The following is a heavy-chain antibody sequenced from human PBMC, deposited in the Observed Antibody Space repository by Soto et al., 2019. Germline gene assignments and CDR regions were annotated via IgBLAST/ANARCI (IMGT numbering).Heavy chain of an antibody. Sequence: ELQLLESGGGLAQPGGSLRLSCAASGLTFSSYGMNWVRQAPGKGLAWVSALSGSGDTTYYADSVRGRFSISRDNSKNTLYLQMSSLRGEDTAVYYCAKGTQFFYYYAMDVWGQGTTVTVSS. CDR3: AKGTQFFYYYAMDV. V-gene: IGHV3-23*01. CDR2: LSGSGDTT. CDR1: GLTFSSYG. J-gene: IGHJ6*02.